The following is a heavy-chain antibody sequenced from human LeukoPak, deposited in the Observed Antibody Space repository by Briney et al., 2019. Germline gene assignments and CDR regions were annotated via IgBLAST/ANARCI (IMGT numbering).Heavy chain of an antibody. CDR1: GGTFSSYA. J-gene: IGHJ3*02. Sequence: SVKVSCKASGGTFSSYAISWVRQAPGQGLEWMGGIIPIFGTANYAQKFQGRVTITADKSTSTAYMELSSLRSEDTAVYYCARDLGSSGYYAFDIWGQGTMVTVSS. CDR2: IIPIFGTA. CDR3: ARDLGSSGYYAFDI. D-gene: IGHD3-22*01. V-gene: IGHV1-69*06.